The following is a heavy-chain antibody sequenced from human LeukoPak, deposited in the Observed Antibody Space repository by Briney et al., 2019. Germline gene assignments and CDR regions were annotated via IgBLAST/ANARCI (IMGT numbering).Heavy chain of an antibody. D-gene: IGHD3-22*01. CDR3: ARGLEGEYYYDSSGYFYFDY. CDR1: GGSISSYY. CDR2: IYYSGST. J-gene: IGHJ4*02. V-gene: IGHV4-59*01. Sequence: SETLSLTCTVSGGSISSYYWSWIRQPPGKGLEWIGYIYYSGSTNYNPSLKSRVTISVDTSKNQFSLKLSSVTAADTAVYYCARGLEGEYYYDSSGYFYFDYWGQGTLVTVSS.